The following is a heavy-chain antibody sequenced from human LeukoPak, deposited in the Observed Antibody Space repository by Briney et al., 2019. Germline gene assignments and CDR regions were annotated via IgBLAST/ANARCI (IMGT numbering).Heavy chain of an antibody. V-gene: IGHV4-34*01. Sequence: SETLSLTCAVYGGSFSGYYWSWIRQPPGKGLEWIGEINHSGSTNYNPSLKSRVTISVDTSKNQFSLKLSSVTAADTAVYYCTRSDGYGLVGIWGQGTMVTVSS. CDR1: GGSFSGYY. J-gene: IGHJ3*01. D-gene: IGHD3-10*01. CDR2: INHSGST. CDR3: TRSDGYGLVGI.